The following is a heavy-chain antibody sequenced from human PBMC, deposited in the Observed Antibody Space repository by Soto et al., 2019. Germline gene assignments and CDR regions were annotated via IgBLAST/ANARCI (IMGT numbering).Heavy chain of an antibody. J-gene: IGHJ4*02. D-gene: IGHD3-10*01. CDR1: GYTFTGYY. V-gene: IGHV1-2*02. CDR3: AREGCYGSGSQAEFDY. Sequence: ASVKVSCKASGYTFTGYYMHWVRQAPGQGLEWMGWINPNSGGANYAQKFQGRVTMTRDTSISTAYMELSRLRSDDTAVYYCAREGCYGSGSQAEFDYWGQGTLVTVSS. CDR2: INPNSGGA.